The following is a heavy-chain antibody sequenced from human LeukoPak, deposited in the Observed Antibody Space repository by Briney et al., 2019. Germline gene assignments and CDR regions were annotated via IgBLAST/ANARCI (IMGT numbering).Heavy chain of an antibody. Sequence: GGSLRLSCAASGFTFSTYGMHWVRQAPGKGLEWVAVIWYDGSNKYYADSVKGRFAISRDNSKNTLYLQMNSLRAEDTAVYFCAKDRSTSYFGYWGQGTLVTVSS. CDR2: IWYDGSNK. CDR1: GFTFSTYG. CDR3: AKDRSTSYFGY. V-gene: IGHV3-33*06. J-gene: IGHJ4*02.